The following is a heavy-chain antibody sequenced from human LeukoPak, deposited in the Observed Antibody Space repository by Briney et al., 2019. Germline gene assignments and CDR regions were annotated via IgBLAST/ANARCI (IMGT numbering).Heavy chain of an antibody. V-gene: IGHV3-21*01. CDR3: AREHSGYDFPGRDYYYMDV. CDR2: ISSSSSSYI. D-gene: IGHD5-12*01. J-gene: IGHJ6*03. CDR1: GFTFNTYN. Sequence: GGSLRLSCAASGFTFNTYNMNWVRQAPGKGLEWVSSISSSSSSYIYYADSVKGRFTISRDNAKNSLYLQMNSLRSEDTAVYYCAREHSGYDFPGRDYYYMDVWGKGTTVTVSS.